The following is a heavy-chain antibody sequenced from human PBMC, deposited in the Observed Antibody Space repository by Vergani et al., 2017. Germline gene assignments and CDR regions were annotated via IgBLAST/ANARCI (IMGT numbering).Heavy chain of an antibody. CDR1: GGSISSYY. D-gene: IGHD3-9*01. CDR2: IYRTGRT. Sequence: QVQLQESGPGLVKPSETLSLTCNVSGGSISSYYWDWIRQPPGKGLEWIGSIYRTGRTHFNPSLKSRVTISVDTSNNHFSLRLNSLTAADTAVYYCARRSGIVYDIFSGTQYFFDFWGQGTLVTVSS. J-gene: IGHJ4*02. V-gene: IGHV4-59*12. CDR3: ARRSGIVYDIFSGTQYFFDF.